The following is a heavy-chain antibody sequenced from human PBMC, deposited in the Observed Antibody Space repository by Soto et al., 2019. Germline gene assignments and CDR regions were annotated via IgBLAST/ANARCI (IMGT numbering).Heavy chain of an antibody. Sequence: GGSLRLSCAASGFTFSSYSMNWVRQAPGKGLEWVSSISSSSSYIYYADSVKGRFTISRENAKNSLYLQMNSLRAEDTAVYYCARDRDVVVPAADAFDIWGQGTMVTVSS. D-gene: IGHD2-2*01. CDR3: ARDRDVVVPAADAFDI. J-gene: IGHJ3*02. V-gene: IGHV3-21*01. CDR2: ISSSSSYI. CDR1: GFTFSSYS.